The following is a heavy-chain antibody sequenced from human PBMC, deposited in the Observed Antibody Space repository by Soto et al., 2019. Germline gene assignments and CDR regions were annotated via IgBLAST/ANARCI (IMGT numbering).Heavy chain of an antibody. CDR1: GYTFRNYG. D-gene: IGHD1-26*01. J-gene: IGHJ4*02. CDR3: ARERQWESLPY. V-gene: IGHV1-18*01. Sequence: QVQLVQSGAEVKKPGASVKVSCEAYGYTFRNYGITWVRQAPGQGREWMGWVSAYNRNTNYAQKFQERVTMTTDTSTSTAYMELRSLRSDDTAIYCCARERQWESLPYWGQGTLVTVSS. CDR2: VSAYNRNT.